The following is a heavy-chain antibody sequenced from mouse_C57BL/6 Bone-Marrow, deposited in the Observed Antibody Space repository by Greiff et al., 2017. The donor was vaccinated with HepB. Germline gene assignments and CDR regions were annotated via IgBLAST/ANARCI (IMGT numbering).Heavy chain of an antibody. CDR1: GYAFSSSW. V-gene: IGHV1-82*01. CDR2: IYPGDGDT. D-gene: IGHD4-1*01. J-gene: IGHJ2*01. CDR3: ARGEVTGTGDFDY. Sequence: VKPGASVKISCKASGYAFSSSWMNWVKQRPGKGLEWIGRIYPGDGDTNYNGKFKGKATLTADKSSSTAYMQLSSLTSEDSAVYFCARGEVTGTGDFDYWGQGTTLTVSS.